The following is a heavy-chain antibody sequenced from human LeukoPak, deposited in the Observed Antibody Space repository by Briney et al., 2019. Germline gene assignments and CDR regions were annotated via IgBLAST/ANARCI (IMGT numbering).Heavy chain of an antibody. V-gene: IGHV3-9*01. CDR3: AKDSGGNSDALGNPFDY. Sequence: GGSLRLSCAASGFTFDDYAMHWVRQAPGKGLEWVSGISRNSGSIGYADSVKGRFTISRDNAKNSLYLQMNSLRAEDTALYYCAKDSGGNSDALGNPFDYWGQGTLVTVSS. D-gene: IGHD4-23*01. CDR1: GFTFDDYA. CDR2: ISRNSGSI. J-gene: IGHJ4*02.